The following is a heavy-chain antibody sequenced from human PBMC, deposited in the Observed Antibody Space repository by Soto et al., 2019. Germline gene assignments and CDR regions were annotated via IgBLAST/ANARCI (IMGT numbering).Heavy chain of an antibody. CDR3: ARDATPRAGPGYGTHGGCFILDY. V-gene: IGHV3-33*08. CDR1: EGKCVGYG. J-gene: IGHJ4*02. CDR2: IWYDGSNK. D-gene: IGHD2-8*01. Sequence: RLSWGVAEGKCVGYGSRWIRPETGKELEWVTVIWYDGSNKYYADSVKGRFTISRDNSKNTLYLQMNSLRAEDTAVYCCARDATPRAGPGYGTHGGCFILDYWVQRTLVTVS.